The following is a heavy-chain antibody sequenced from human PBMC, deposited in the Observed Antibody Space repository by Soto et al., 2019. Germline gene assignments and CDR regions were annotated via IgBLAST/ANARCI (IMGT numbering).Heavy chain of an antibody. V-gene: IGHV4-4*02. CDR3: AGLGMVAAHREFDP. Sequence: QVQLQESGPGLVKPSGTLSLTCAVSSGTISSSNWWTWVRQPPGKGLEWIGEINQSGSPNYNPSLRSRVTESVDKSKRQFFRKLSSVPAADTAIYYCAGLGMVAAHREFDPWGQGTLVTVSS. CDR2: INQSGSP. J-gene: IGHJ5*02. D-gene: IGHD2-15*01. CDR1: SGTISSSNW.